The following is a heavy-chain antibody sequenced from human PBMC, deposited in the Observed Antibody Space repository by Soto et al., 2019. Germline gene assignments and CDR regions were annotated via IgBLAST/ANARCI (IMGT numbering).Heavy chain of an antibody. Sequence: EVQLLESGGGLVQPGGSLRLSCAASGFTFSSYAMSWVRQAPGKGLEWVSAISGSGGSTYYADSVKGRFTISRDNSKNTLYLQKNSLRAEDTAVYYCAKDQGYYGSGSYPYYFDYWGQGTLVTVSS. CDR2: ISGSGGST. D-gene: IGHD3-10*01. CDR3: AKDQGYYGSGSYPYYFDY. V-gene: IGHV3-23*01. J-gene: IGHJ4*02. CDR1: GFTFSSYA.